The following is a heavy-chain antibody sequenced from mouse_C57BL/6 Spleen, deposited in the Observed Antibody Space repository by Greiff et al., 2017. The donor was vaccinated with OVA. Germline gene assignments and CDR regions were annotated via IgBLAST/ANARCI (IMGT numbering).Heavy chain of an antibody. J-gene: IGHJ1*03. CDR2: IYPRSGNT. V-gene: IGHV1-81*01. Sequence: QVHVKQSGAELARPGASVKLSCKASGYTFTSYGISWVKQRTGQGLEWIGEIYPRSGNTYYNEKFKGKATLTADKSSSTAYMELRSLTSEDSAVYFCARSHYGSSYGYFDVWGTGTTVTVSS. D-gene: IGHD1-1*01. CDR3: ARSHYGSSYGYFDV. CDR1: GYTFTSYG.